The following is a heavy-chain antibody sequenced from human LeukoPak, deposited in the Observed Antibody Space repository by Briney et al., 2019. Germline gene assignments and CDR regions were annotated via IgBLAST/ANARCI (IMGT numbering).Heavy chain of an antibody. J-gene: IGHJ3*02. Sequence: GASEKVSCKASGYTFTGYYMHWVRQAPGQGLEWMGWINPNSGGTNYAQKFQGRVTMTRDTSISTAYMELSRLRSDDTAVYYCAREFPPIVVVPAAMQAAFDIWGQGTMVTVSS. V-gene: IGHV1-2*02. D-gene: IGHD2-2*01. CDR1: GYTFTGYY. CDR2: INPNSGGT. CDR3: AREFPPIVVVPAAMQAAFDI.